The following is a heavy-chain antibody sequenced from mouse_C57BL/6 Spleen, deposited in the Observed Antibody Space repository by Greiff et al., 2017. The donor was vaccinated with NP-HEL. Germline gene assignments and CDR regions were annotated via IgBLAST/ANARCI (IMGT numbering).Heavy chain of an antibody. V-gene: IGHV1-42*01. CDR1: GYSFTGYY. Sequence: EVQLQQSGPELVKPGASVKISCKASGYSFTGYYMNWVKQSPEKSLEWIGEINPSTGGTTYNQKFKAKATLTVDKSSSTAYMQLKSLTSEDSAVYYCARRGYGSRNYYAMDYWGQGTSVTVSS. D-gene: IGHD1-1*01. CDR2: INPSTGGT. CDR3: ARRGYGSRNYYAMDY. J-gene: IGHJ4*01.